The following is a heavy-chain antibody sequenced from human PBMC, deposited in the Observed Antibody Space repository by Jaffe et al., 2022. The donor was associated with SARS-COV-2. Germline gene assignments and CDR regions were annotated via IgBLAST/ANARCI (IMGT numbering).Heavy chain of an antibody. D-gene: IGHD3-16*01. J-gene: IGHJ6*02. V-gene: IGHV3-66*01. CDR1: GFIVGTNQ. Sequence: DVQLMESGGGLVQPGGSLRLSCVASGFIVGTNQMSWVRQAPGKGLEWLAITYNDDNAYYSDSVKGRFSISRDTTENTVHLQMNSLRADDTAVYFCARDLGGEMSPGGMDVWGQGATVTVSS. CDR2: TYNDDNA. CDR3: ARDLGGEMSPGGMDV.